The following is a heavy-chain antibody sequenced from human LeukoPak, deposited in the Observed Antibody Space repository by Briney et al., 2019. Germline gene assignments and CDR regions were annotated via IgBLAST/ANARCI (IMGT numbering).Heavy chain of an antibody. CDR1: GFTFSSFS. CDR2: ISSASTDI. Sequence: GGSLRLSCAASGFTFSSFSMNWVRQAPGKGLEWVSSISSASTDIYYADSVKGRFTISRDNAKNSLYLQMNSLRAEDTAVYYCSRDVKATAIPFMDVWGKGTTVTISS. D-gene: IGHD2-21*02. V-gene: IGHV3-21*01. CDR3: SRDVKATAIPFMDV. J-gene: IGHJ6*03.